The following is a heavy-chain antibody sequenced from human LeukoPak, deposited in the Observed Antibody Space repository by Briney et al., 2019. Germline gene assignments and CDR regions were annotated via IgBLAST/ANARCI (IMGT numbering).Heavy chain of an antibody. CDR1: GFTFRTFA. CDR2: IFPSGGEI. J-gene: IGHJ3*02. Sequence: GGSLRLSCAASGFTFRTFAMIWVRQPPGKGLGWVSSIFPSGGEIHYADSVRGRFTISRDNSKSTLSLQMNSLRAEDTAVYYCARDRGPNYYGSGTPDDAFDIWGQGTMVTVSS. CDR3: ARDRGPNYYGSGTPDDAFDI. V-gene: IGHV3-23*01. D-gene: IGHD3-10*01.